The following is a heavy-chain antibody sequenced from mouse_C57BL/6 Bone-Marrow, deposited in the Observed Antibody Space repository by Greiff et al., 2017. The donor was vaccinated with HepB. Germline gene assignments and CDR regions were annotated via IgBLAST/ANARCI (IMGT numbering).Heavy chain of an antibody. CDR2: IYPGNSDT. Sequence: VQLQQSGTVLARPGASVKMSCKTSGYTFTSYWMHWVKQRPGQGLEWIGAIYPGNSDTSYNQEFKGKAKLTAVTSASTAYMELSSLTNEDSAVYYCTRDGYDKDYAMDYWGQGTSVTVSS. CDR1: GYTFTSYW. J-gene: IGHJ4*01. D-gene: IGHD2-2*01. CDR3: TRDGYDKDYAMDY. V-gene: IGHV1-5*01.